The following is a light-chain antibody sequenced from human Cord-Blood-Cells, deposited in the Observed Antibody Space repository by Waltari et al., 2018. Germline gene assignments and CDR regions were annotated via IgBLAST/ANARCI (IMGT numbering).Light chain of an antibody. CDR3: QQYNSYSQT. CDR1: QSISSW. J-gene: IGKJ1*01. CDR2: DAS. V-gene: IGKV1-5*01. Sequence: DIQMTQSPSTLSASVGDRVTITCRASQSISSWLAWYQQKPGKAPKLLIYDASSLGSGVPSRFSGSGSGTEFTLTISSLQPDEFATYYCQQYNSYSQTFGQGTKVEIK.